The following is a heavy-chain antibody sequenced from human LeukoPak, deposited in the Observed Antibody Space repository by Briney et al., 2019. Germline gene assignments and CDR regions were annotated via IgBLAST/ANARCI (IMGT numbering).Heavy chain of an antibody. CDR3: AKSLFTSATGTGRAFHI. J-gene: IGHJ3*02. CDR1: GFTVSSNY. CDR2: IYSGGST. Sequence: GGSLRLSCAASGFTVSSNYMSWVRQAPGKGLEWVSVIYSGGSTYYADSVKGRFTISRDNSKNTLYLQMNGLRAEDTAIFYCAKSLFTSATGTGRAFHIWGQGTRVTVSS. D-gene: IGHD1-1*01. V-gene: IGHV3-66*01.